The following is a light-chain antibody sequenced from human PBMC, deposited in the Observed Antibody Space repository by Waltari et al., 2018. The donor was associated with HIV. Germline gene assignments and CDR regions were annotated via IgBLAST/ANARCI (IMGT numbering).Light chain of an antibody. CDR3: MQALQTPLA. CDR1: QSLLHSNGYNY. V-gene: IGKV2-28*01. CDR2: LGS. Sequence: DIVMTQSPLSLPVTPGEPASISCRSSQSLLHSNGYNYLDWYLQKPGQSPQLLIYLGSNRASGVPDRFSGSGSGTDFTLEISRVEAEDVGVYYCMQALQTPLAFGPGTKVEIK. J-gene: IGKJ3*01.